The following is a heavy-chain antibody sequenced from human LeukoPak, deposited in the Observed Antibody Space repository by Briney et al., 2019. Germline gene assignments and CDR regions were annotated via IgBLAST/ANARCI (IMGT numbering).Heavy chain of an antibody. CDR3: ARDGDQDYGPNWFDP. CDR1: GGSITGYY. V-gene: IGHV4-59*12. J-gene: IGHJ5*02. CDR2: VFYSGTT. D-gene: IGHD4-17*01. Sequence: SETLSLTCTVSGGSITGYYWSRIRQPPGKGLEWIGYVFYSGTTLYNPSVKSRVTMSVDTSKTQFSLKLSSVTAADTAVYYCARDGDQDYGPNWFDPWGQGTLVTVSS.